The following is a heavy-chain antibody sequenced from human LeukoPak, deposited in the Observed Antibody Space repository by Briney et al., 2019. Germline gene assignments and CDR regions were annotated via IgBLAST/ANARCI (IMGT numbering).Heavy chain of an antibody. D-gene: IGHD2-2*01. Sequence: PSETLSLTCTVSGGSISSSSYYWGWIRQPPGKGLEWIGSIYYSGSTYYNPSLKSRVTISVDTSKNQFSLKLSSVTAADTAVYYCARPLSCSSTSCFDYWGQGTLVTVSS. CDR2: IYYSGST. CDR1: GGSISSSSYY. CDR3: ARPLSCSSTSCFDY. J-gene: IGHJ4*02. V-gene: IGHV4-39*01.